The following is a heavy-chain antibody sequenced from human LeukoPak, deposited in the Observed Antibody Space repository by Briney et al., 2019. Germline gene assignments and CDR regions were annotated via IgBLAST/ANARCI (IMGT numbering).Heavy chain of an antibody. J-gene: IGHJ5*02. CDR3: AREQDHQLLSGRWFDP. D-gene: IGHD2-2*01. V-gene: IGHV4-31*03. CDR2: IYYSGST. Sequence: PSQTLSLTYTVSGGSISSGGYYWSWIRQHPGKGLEWVGYIYYSGSTYYNPSLKSRVTISVDTSKNQFSLKLSSVTAADTAVYYCAREQDHQLLSGRWFDPWGQGTLVTVSS. CDR1: GGSISSGGYY.